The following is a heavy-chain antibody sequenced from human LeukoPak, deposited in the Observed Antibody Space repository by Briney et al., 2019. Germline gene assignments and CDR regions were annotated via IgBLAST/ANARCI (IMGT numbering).Heavy chain of an antibody. CDR3: ARVKGLRGGWYRPYYYYMDV. CDR1: GGSFSGYY. V-gene: IGHV4-34*01. D-gene: IGHD6-19*01. CDR2: INHSGST. Sequence: PSETLSLTCAVYGGSFSGYYWSWIRQPPGKGLEWIGEINHSGSTNYNPSLKSRVTISVDTSKNQFSLKLSSVTAADTAVYYCARVKGLRGGWYRPYYYYMDVWGKGTTVTVSS. J-gene: IGHJ6*03.